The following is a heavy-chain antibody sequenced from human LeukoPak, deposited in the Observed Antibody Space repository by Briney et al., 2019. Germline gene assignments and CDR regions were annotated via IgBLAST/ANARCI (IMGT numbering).Heavy chain of an antibody. CDR2: INHSGST. D-gene: IGHD6-19*01. V-gene: IGHV4-34*01. CDR1: GGSFSGYY. J-gene: IGHJ4*02. CDR3: AREPKYSSGSD. Sequence: SETLSLTCAVYGGSFSGYYWSWIRQPPGKGLEWIGEINHSGSTNYNPSLKSRVTISVDTSKNQFSLKLSSVTAADTAVYYCAREPKYSSGSDWGQGTLVTVSS.